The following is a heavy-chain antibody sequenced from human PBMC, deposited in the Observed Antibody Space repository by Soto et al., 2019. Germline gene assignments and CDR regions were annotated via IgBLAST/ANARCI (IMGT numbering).Heavy chain of an antibody. D-gene: IGHD3-10*01. CDR3: ARSARRSGYGSGSYYNVFWFDP. CDR1: GGSFSGYY. V-gene: IGHV4-34*01. Sequence: ETLSLTCAVYGGSFSGYYWSWIRQPPGKGLEWIGEINHSGSTNYNPSLKSRVTISVDTSKNQFSLKLSSVTAADTAVYYCARSARRSGYGSGSYYNVFWFDPWGQGTLVTVSS. CDR2: INHSGST. J-gene: IGHJ5*02.